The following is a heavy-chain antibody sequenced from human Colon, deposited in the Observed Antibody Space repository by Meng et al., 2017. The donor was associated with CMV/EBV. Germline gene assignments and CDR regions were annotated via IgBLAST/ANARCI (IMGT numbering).Heavy chain of an antibody. CDR2: IYYTGTT. Sequence: GSLRLSCSVSGDSISRGGYYWSWIRQPPGKGLEWIGFIYYTGTTKSNPSLSSRVTMSVDTSKNQFSLRLNSVTAADTAVYYCARALKPLGTRSGLDVWGQGTTVTVSS. J-gene: IGHJ6*02. CDR3: ARALKPLGTRSGLDV. CDR1: GDSISRGGYY. D-gene: IGHD1-1*01. V-gene: IGHV4-61*08.